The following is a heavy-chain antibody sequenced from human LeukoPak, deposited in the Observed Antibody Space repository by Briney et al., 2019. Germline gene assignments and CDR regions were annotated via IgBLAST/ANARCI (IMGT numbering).Heavy chain of an antibody. Sequence: PGGSLRLSCAASGFTFSSHSMNWVRQAPGKGLEWVANIKQDGSEKYYVDSVKGRFTISRDNAKNSLYLQMNSLRAEDTAVYYCAREYSSGWAHDYWGQGTLVTVSS. CDR2: IKQDGSEK. J-gene: IGHJ4*02. CDR1: GFTFSSHS. D-gene: IGHD6-19*01. CDR3: AREYSSGWAHDY. V-gene: IGHV3-7*01.